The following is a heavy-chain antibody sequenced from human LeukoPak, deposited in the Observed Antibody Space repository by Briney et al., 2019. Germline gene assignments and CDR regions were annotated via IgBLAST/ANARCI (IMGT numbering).Heavy chain of an antibody. CDR1: GYTFISYG. Sequence: ASVKVSCTASGYTFISYGISWVRQAPGQGLEWMGWISAYNGNTNYAQKLQGRVTMTTDTSTSTAYMELRSLRSDDTAVYYCARVSPNSSGSPSDYWGQGTLVTVSS. CDR2: ISAYNGNT. J-gene: IGHJ4*02. D-gene: IGHD3-22*01. CDR3: ARVSPNSSGSPSDY. V-gene: IGHV1-18*01.